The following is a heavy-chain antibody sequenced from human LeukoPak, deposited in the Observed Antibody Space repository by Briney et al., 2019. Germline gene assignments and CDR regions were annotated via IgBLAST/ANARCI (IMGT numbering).Heavy chain of an antibody. CDR3: AKSKSIGSWYFDNFDV. CDR2: ISGSGGST. Sequence: PGGSLRLSCAASGFTFSSYAMSWVRQAPGKGLEWVSAISGSGGSTYYADSVKGRFTISRDNAKNSLYLQMNSLRPEDTALYYCAKSKSIGSWYFDNFDVWGQGTMVTVSS. J-gene: IGHJ3*01. CDR1: GFTFSSYA. V-gene: IGHV3-23*01. D-gene: IGHD6-13*01.